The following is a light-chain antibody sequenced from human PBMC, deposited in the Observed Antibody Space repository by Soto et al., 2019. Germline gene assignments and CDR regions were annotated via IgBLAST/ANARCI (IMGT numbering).Light chain of an antibody. CDR1: QSVDSTY. J-gene: IGKJ2*01. CDR3: QQYDTSPPLYT. V-gene: IGKV3-20*01. CDR2: AAS. Sequence: PGERATLSCRASQSVDSTYLAWYQQKPGQAPRLLIYAASSKAAGIPDRFSGSGSGTDFTLTISRLEPEDFAVYDCQQYDTSPPLYTFGQGTKLEIK.